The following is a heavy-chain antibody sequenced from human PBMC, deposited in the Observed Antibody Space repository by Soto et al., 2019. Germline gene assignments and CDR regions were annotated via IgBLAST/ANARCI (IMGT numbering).Heavy chain of an antibody. CDR3: ARDSTVTAEYDYYYRLDV. Sequence: GASVKASCKACGYTITSYYMHWVRHAPGQGLEWMGIINPSGGSTSYAQKFQGRVTMTRDTSASTVYMEPSSLRSEDTAVYYCARDSTVTAEYDYYYRLDVWVQVATVSVS. CDR2: INPSGGST. CDR1: GYTITSYY. J-gene: IGHJ6*02. V-gene: IGHV1-46*01. D-gene: IGHD2-21*02.